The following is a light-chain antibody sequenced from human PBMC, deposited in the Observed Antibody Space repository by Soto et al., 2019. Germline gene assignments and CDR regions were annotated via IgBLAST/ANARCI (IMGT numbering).Light chain of an antibody. CDR2: AAS. CDR1: QSISSY. CDR3: QQSYSTLSIT. Sequence: IPMTQSPSSLSGSFGDRVTISCRPSQSISSYLNWYQQKPGKAPKLLIYAASSLQSGVPSRFSGSGSGTDFTLTISSLQPEDFATYYSQQSYSTLSITFGQGTRLEIK. V-gene: IGKV1-39*01. J-gene: IGKJ5*01.